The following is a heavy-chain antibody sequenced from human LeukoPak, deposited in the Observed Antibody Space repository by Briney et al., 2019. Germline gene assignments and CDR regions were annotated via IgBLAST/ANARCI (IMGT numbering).Heavy chain of an antibody. D-gene: IGHD4-17*01. Sequence: SETLSLTCTVFGDSVSSTYWSWIRQPPGKGLEWIGYFTYTGNTNYIPSLKSRVTISVDTSRNQFSLKMTSVTAADTAVYYCARRNGDYGLWYFDLWGRGTLVTVSS. V-gene: IGHV4-59*02. J-gene: IGHJ2*01. CDR3: ARRNGDYGLWYFDL. CDR2: FTYTGNT. CDR1: GDSVSSTY.